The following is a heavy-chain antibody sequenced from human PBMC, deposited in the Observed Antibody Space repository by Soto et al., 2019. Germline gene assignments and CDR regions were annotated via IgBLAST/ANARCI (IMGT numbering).Heavy chain of an antibody. D-gene: IGHD6-6*01. Sequence: ASVKVSCKASGYTFTSYYMHWVRQAPGQGLEWMGIINPSGGSTSYAQKFQGRVTMTRDTSTSSVYMELSSLRSEDTAVYYCARERIAARPNYYYGIDVWGQGTTVTVSS. CDR1: GYTFTSYY. J-gene: IGHJ6*02. CDR3: ARERIAARPNYYYGIDV. V-gene: IGHV1-46*01. CDR2: INPSGGST.